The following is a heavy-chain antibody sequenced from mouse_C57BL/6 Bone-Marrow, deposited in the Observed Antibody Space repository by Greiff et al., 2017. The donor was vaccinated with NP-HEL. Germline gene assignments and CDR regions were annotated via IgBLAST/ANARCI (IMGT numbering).Heavy chain of an antibody. CDR1: GYTFTSYW. Sequence: QVQLKQPGAELVKPGASVNMSCKASGYTFTSYWITWVKQRPGQGLEWIGDIYPGSGSTNYNEKFKSKATLTVDTSSSTAYMQLSSLTSEDSAVYYCARWGYDYDVDYAMDYWGQGTSVTVSS. J-gene: IGHJ4*01. CDR3: ARWGYDYDVDYAMDY. D-gene: IGHD2-4*01. V-gene: IGHV1-55*01. CDR2: IYPGSGST.